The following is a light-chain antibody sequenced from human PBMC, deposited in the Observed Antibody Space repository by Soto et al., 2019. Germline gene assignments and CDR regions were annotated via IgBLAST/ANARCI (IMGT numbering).Light chain of an antibody. J-gene: IGLJ1*01. CDR2: NVS. CDR1: SSDVGGYNY. CDR3: CSYAGSYTYV. Sequence: QSVPTQPRSVSGSPGQSVTISCTGTSSDVGGYNYVSWYQQHPGKAPKLMIYNVSERPSGVPDRFSGSKSDNTASLTISGLQAEDEADYYCCSYAGSYTYVFGTGTKVTVL. V-gene: IGLV2-11*01.